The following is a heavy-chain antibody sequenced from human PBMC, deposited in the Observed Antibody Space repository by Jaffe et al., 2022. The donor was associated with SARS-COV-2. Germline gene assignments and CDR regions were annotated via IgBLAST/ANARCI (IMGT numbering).Heavy chain of an antibody. CDR2: IIAGSGKT. V-gene: IGHV1-3*01. D-gene: IGHD3-10*01. CDR1: GYTFDGHV. CDR3: AREDGTMVRGVTNRFDP. Sequence: QVQLVQSGAEVKKPGASVKVSCKASGYTFDGHVMHWVRQAPGQSLEWMGWIIAGSGKTKYSEKLQGRVTFTRDTSANTAYMELSSLRSEDTAVYYCAREDGTMVRGVTNRFDPWGQGTLVTVSS. J-gene: IGHJ5*02.